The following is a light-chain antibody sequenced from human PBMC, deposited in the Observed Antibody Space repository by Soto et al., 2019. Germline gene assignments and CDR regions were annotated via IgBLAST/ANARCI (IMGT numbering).Light chain of an antibody. CDR1: QSISSY. Sequence: DIQITQSPSSLSASVGDRVTITCRASQSISSYLNWYQQKPGKAPKLLIYAASSLQSGVPSRFSGSGSGTDFTPTISSLQPEDFATYYCQQSYSTPRVTFGPGTKVDIK. CDR3: QQSYSTPRVT. CDR2: AAS. J-gene: IGKJ3*01. V-gene: IGKV1-39*01.